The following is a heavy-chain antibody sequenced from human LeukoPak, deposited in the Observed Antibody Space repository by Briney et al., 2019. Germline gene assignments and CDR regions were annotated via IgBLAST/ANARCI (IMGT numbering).Heavy chain of an antibody. V-gene: IGHV1-8*01. Sequence: ASVNVSCKTSGYPFTTWEINWARHAAGQGLEWRGWVHPNSGNTAYAQTFQCRVTITSDTSISTAYMELRGLRSDDTAVYFCARGTRNDLWGQRTVVTVSS. CDR2: VHPNSGNT. CDR1: GYPFTTWE. D-gene: IGHD1-14*01. CDR3: ARGTRNDL. J-gene: IGHJ5*02.